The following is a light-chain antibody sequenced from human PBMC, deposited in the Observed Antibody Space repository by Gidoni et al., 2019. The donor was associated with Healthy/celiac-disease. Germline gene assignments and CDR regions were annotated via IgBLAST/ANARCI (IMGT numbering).Light chain of an antibody. Sequence: IVSTQTPGSLSLSTGERATLSCRASQCVSSSYLTWYQQKPGKAPRLLIYGASSRATGIPDRFSGSGSGTDFTLTISRLEPEDFAVYYCQQYDSSPLTFGQGTKVEIK. CDR1: QCVSSSY. CDR3: QQYDSSPLT. J-gene: IGKJ1*01. V-gene: IGKV3-20*01. CDR2: GAS.